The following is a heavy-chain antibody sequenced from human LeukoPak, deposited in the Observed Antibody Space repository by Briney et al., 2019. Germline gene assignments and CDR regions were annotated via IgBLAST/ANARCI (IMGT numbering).Heavy chain of an antibody. D-gene: IGHD4-23*01. Sequence: SETLSLTCAVYGGSFSGYYWSWIRQPPGKGLEWIGEINHSGSTNYNPSLKSRVTISVDTSKNQFSLKLSSVTAADTAVYYCARHLKPPYGGGYYFDYWGQGTLVTVSS. V-gene: IGHV4-34*01. CDR1: GGSFSGYY. CDR2: INHSGST. J-gene: IGHJ4*02. CDR3: ARHLKPPYGGGYYFDY.